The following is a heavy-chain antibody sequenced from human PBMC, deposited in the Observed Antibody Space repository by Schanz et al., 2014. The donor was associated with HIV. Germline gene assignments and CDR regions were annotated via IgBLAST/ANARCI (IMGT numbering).Heavy chain of an antibody. V-gene: IGHV3-7*03. CDR1: GFTFSRYW. D-gene: IGHD3-10*01. J-gene: IGHJ4*02. CDR2: IKEDGSEK. CDR3: ARVFGRTYGLPDY. Sequence: EVQLVESGGGLVQPGGSLRLSCAASGFTFSRYWMAWVRQAPGKGLEWVANIKEDGSEKYHADSVKGRFTISRDNAKNSLFLQMESLRAEDTAVYYCARVFGRTYGLPDYWGRGTLVTVSS.